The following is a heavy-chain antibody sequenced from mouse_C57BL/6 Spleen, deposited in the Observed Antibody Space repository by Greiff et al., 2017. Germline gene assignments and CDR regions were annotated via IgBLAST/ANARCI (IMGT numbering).Heavy chain of an antibody. V-gene: IGHV2-5*01. J-gene: IGHJ4*01. CDR1: GFSLTSYG. D-gene: IGHD2-4*01. CDR3: AKNYYDYDGYAMDY. CDR2: IWRGGST. Sequence: QVQLQQSGPGLVQPSQSLSITCTVSGFSLTSYGVHWVRQSPGKGLEWLGVIWRGGSTDYNAAFMSRLSITKDNSKSQVFFKMNSLQADDTAIYYCAKNYYDYDGYAMDYWGQGTSVTVSS.